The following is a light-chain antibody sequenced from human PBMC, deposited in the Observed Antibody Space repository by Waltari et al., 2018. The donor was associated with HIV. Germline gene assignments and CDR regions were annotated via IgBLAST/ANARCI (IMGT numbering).Light chain of an antibody. V-gene: IGLV2-23*02. J-gene: IGLJ1*01. CDR2: EVR. Sequence: QSALTQPASVSGSPGQSITISCTGTSSDVGSYNLVSWYQQQPGKATKLMSYEVRKRTSCVSNRFSCTKSDNTSFLTISGLEAEGEADYSCCSYAGSSTFYGVGTGTKVTVL. CDR3: CSYAGSSTFYG. CDR1: SSDVGSYNL.